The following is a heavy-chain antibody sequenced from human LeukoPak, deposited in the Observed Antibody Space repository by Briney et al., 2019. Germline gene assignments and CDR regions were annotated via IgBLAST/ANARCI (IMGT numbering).Heavy chain of an antibody. CDR3: ATVDVVPAAISLGVNI. J-gene: IGHJ3*02. D-gene: IGHD2-2*01. CDR2: VDPEDGET. V-gene: IGHV1-69-2*01. Sequence: ASVKVSCKVSGYTFTDYYMHWVQQAPGKGLEWMGLVDPEDGETIYAEKFQGRVTITADTSTDTANMELSSLRSEDTAVYYCATVDVVPAAISLGVNIWGQGTMVTVSS. CDR1: GYTFTDYY.